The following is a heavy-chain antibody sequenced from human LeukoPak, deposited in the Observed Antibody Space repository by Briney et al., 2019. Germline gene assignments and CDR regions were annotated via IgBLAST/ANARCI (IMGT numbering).Heavy chain of an antibody. V-gene: IGHV3-23*01. Sequence: GGSLRLSCAASAASGFTFSSYAMSWVRQAPGKGLEWVPSIGGSGESTYYADSVKGRFTISRDNSRNTLYLQMNSLKAEDSAVYYCAKRGCSSGWSCFDPWGQGTLVTVSS. J-gene: IGHJ5*02. CDR2: IGGSGEST. CDR3: AKRGCSSGWSCFDP. D-gene: IGHD6-19*01. CDR1: GFTFSSYA.